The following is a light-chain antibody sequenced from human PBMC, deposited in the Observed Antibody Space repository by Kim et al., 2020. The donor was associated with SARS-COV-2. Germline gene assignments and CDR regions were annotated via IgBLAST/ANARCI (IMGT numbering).Light chain of an antibody. V-gene: IGKV1-8*01. J-gene: IGKJ2*01. CDR2: AAS. CDR3: QQYYSYPMYT. CDR1: QGISSY. Sequence: ASPGDRVTITRRASQGISSYLAWYQQHPGKAPKLLIYAASTLQSGVPSRFSGSGSGTDFTLTISCLQSEDFATYYCQQYYSYPMYTFGQGTKLEI.